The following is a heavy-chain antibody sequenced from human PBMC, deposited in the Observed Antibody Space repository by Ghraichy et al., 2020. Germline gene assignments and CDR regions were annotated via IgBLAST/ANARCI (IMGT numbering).Heavy chain of an antibody. CDR2: VYSSGTT. Sequence: SETLSLTCTVSGGSIRSPDYYWACIRQSPGKGLELIGSVYSSGTTHYNPSLKSRVSIFVDTSRNQFSLDLITVTAADTAVYFCARRFAYSGSCDPWGPGTLVVVSS. J-gene: IGHJ5*02. D-gene: IGHD1-26*01. CDR1: GGSIRSPDYY. CDR3: ARRFAYSGSCDP. V-gene: IGHV4-39*01.